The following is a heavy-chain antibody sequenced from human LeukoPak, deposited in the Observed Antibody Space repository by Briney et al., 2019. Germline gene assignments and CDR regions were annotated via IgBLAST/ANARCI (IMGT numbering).Heavy chain of an antibody. CDR3: ASLDQFSSCWYQSLYYYNSSGYHEAIDY. J-gene: IGHJ4*02. D-gene: IGHD3-22*01. CDR2: ISYDGSNK. V-gene: IGHV3-30*03. Sequence: GGSLRLSCAASGFTFSSYGMHWVRQAPGKGLEWVAVISYDGSNKYYADSVKGRFTISRDNSKNTLYLQMNSLRAEDTAVYYCASLDQFSSCWYQSLYYYNSSGYHEAIDYWGQGTLVTVSS. CDR1: GFTFSSYG.